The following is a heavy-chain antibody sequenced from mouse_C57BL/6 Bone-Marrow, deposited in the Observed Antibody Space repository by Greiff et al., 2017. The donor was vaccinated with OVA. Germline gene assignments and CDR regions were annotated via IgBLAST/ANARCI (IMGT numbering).Heavy chain of an antibody. CDR3: AKGAGYSNYAWFTY. J-gene: IGHJ3*01. D-gene: IGHD2-5*01. CDR1: GYTFTSYW. Sequence: QVQLQQPGAELVKPGASVKLSCKASGYTFTSYWMHWVKQRPGQGLEWIGMIHPNSGSTNYNEKFKSKATLTVDKSSSTAYMQLSSLTSEDSAVYYCAKGAGYSNYAWFTYWGQGTLVTVSA. CDR2: IHPNSGST. V-gene: IGHV1-64*01.